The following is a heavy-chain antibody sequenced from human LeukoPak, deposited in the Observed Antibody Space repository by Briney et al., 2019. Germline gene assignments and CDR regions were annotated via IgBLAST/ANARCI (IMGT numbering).Heavy chain of an antibody. Sequence: QSGGSLRLSCAASGFTFSSYWMHWVRQAPGRGLVWVSRISTDGSSTNSADSVKGRLTISRDNAKNTLYLQMNSLRAEDTAVYYCVREYSSSSGRAFDMWGRGTMVTVSP. CDR2: ISTDGSST. D-gene: IGHD6-6*01. CDR3: VREYSSSSGRAFDM. V-gene: IGHV3-74*01. J-gene: IGHJ3*02. CDR1: GFTFSSYW.